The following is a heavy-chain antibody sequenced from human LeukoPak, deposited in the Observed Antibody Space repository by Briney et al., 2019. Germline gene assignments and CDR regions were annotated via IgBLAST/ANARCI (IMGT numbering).Heavy chain of an antibody. CDR2: INPSGGST. V-gene: IGHV1-46*01. CDR1: GYNFISYY. D-gene: IGHD2-8*01. CDR3: AREDVVLVDAVRYYYYGMDV. Sequence: ASVKVSRKASGYNFISYYMHWVRQAPGQGLEWMGIINPSGGSTSYAQKFQDRVTMTRDTSTSTVYMGLSSLKSEDTAVYYCAREDVVLVDAVRYYYYGMDVWGQGTTVTVSS. J-gene: IGHJ6*02.